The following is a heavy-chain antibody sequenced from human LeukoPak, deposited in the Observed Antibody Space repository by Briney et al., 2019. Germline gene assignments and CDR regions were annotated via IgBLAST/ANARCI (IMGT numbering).Heavy chain of an antibody. V-gene: IGHV4-59*10. CDR3: ARDGDKANYYDSSGYRTPRYFDY. J-gene: IGHJ4*02. CDR1: GGSFSGYY. CDR2: IYTSGST. D-gene: IGHD3-22*01. Sequence: PSETLSLTCAVYGGSFSGYYWSWIRQPPGKGLEWIGRIYTSGSTNYNPSLKSRVTMSVDTSKNQFSLKLSSVTAADTAVYYCARDGDKANYYDSSGYRTPRYFDYWGQGTLVTVSS.